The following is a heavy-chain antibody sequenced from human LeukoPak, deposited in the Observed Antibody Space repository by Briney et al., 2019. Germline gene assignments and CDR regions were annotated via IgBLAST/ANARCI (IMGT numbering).Heavy chain of an antibody. Sequence: ASVKVSCKASGYTFTSYDINWVRQATGQGLEWMGWMNPNSGNTGYAQKFQGRVTMTRNTSISTAYIELSSLRSEDTAVYYCARGERFLEWLPVVYFDSWGQGTLVTVSS. D-gene: IGHD3-3*01. CDR3: ARGERFLEWLPVVYFDS. J-gene: IGHJ4*02. V-gene: IGHV1-8*01. CDR1: GYTFTSYD. CDR2: MNPNSGNT.